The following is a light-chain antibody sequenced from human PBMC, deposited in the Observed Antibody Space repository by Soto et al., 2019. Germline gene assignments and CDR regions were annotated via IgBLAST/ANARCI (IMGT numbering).Light chain of an antibody. CDR3: QQYNNWPLT. V-gene: IGKV3-15*01. CDR2: DAS. J-gene: IGKJ4*01. CDR1: QSLSSN. Sequence: EIVMTQSPAPLSVSPGERATLSCRASQSLSSNLGWYQQKPGQAPRLLIYDASTRATGIPARFSGSGSGTEFTLTISSLQSEDFAVYYCQQYNNWPLTFGGGTKVDIK.